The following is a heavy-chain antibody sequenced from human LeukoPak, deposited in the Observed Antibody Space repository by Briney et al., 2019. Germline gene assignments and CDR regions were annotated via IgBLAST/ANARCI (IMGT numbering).Heavy chain of an antibody. CDR1: GGSFSGYY. CDR3: ARLGYYDMIDY. CDR2: INHSGST. J-gene: IGHJ4*02. D-gene: IGHD3-9*01. V-gene: IGHV4-34*01. Sequence: SETLSLTCAVYGGSFSGYYWSWIRQPPGKGLEWIGEINHSGSTNYNPSPKSRVTISVDTSKNQFSLKLSSVTAADTAVYYCARLGYYDMIDYWGQGTLVTVSS.